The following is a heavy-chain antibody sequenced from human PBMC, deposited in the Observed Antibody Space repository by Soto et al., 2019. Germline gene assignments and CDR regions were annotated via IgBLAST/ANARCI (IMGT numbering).Heavy chain of an antibody. D-gene: IGHD3-10*01. CDR3: ARVDRVRGVGLYGMDV. J-gene: IGHJ6*02. CDR2: INPNSGGT. CDR1: GYTFTGYY. V-gene: IGHV1-2*04. Sequence: ASVKVSCKASGYTFTGYYMHWVRQAPGQGLEWMGWINPNSGGTNYAQKFQGWVTMTRDTSISTAYMELSRLRSDDTAVYYCARVDRVRGVGLYGMDVWGQGTLVTVAS.